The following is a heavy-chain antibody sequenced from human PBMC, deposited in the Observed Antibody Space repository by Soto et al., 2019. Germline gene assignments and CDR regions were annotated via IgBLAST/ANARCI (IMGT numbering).Heavy chain of an antibody. V-gene: IGHV3-30-3*01. D-gene: IGHD6-6*01. CDR2: ISYDGSNK. CDR3: ARESWSIAARPGGDAFDI. CDR1: GFTFSSYA. J-gene: IGHJ3*02. Sequence: GGSLRLSCAASGFTFSSYAIHRVRQAPGKGLEWVAVISYDGSNKYYADSVKGRFTISRDNSKNTLYLQMNSLRAEDTAVYYCARESWSIAARPGGDAFDIWGQGTMVTVSS.